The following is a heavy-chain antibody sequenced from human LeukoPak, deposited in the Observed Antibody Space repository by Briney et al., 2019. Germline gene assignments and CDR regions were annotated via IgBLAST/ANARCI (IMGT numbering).Heavy chain of an antibody. Sequence: GGSLRLSCAASGFTFSSYGMHWVRQAPGRGLEWVAVIWYDGNNKYYADSVKGRFTISRDNSKDTLRLQMNSLRAEDTAVYYCARDSAGSSSWFTDWGQGTLVTVSS. CDR1: GFTFSSYG. CDR2: IWYDGNNK. D-gene: IGHD6-13*01. V-gene: IGHV3-33*01. J-gene: IGHJ4*02. CDR3: ARDSAGSSSWFTD.